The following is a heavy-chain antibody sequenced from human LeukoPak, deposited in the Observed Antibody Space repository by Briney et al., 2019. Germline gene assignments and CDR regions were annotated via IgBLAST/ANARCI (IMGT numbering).Heavy chain of an antibody. Sequence: GASVKVSCKASGYTFTSYGISWVRQAPGQGFEWMGWISGYNGKTNYAQKLQGRVTMTTDTSTSTAYMELRSLRSDDTAVYYCARDHEARLLWFGDLQPWGQGTLVTVSS. J-gene: IGHJ5*02. CDR2: ISGYNGKT. V-gene: IGHV1-18*01. CDR3: ARDHEARLLWFGDLQP. CDR1: GYTFTSYG. D-gene: IGHD3-10*01.